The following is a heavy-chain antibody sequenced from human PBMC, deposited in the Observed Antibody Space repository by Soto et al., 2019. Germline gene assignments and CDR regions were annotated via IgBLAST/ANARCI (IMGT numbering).Heavy chain of an antibody. D-gene: IGHD1-1*01. J-gene: IGHJ6*03. CDR1: GFTFSSYA. Sequence: VQLLESGGGLVQPGGSLRLSCAASGFTFSSYAMSWVRQAPGKGLEWVSAISGSGGSTYYADSVKGRFTISRDKSKNALYLQKNGLRAEDTAVYYCAKVVGDILHWPYMDVWGKGTTVNVSS. V-gene: IGHV3-23*01. CDR2: ISGSGGST. CDR3: AKVVGDILHWPYMDV.